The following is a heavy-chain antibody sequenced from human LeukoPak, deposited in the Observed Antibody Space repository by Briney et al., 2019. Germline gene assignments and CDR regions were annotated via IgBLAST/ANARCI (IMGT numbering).Heavy chain of an antibody. V-gene: IGHV3-23*01. Sequence: GGSLRLSCGASGFTFRSSTMSWVRQAPGKGLEWVSAISRSDDNTYYVDSVKGRFTIFRDSSENILYLYVSSLRAEDTAIYYCANHPGGSFDYWGQGTLVTVSS. CDR3: ANHPGGSFDY. CDR2: ISRSDDNT. J-gene: IGHJ4*02. CDR1: GFTFRSST. D-gene: IGHD3-16*01.